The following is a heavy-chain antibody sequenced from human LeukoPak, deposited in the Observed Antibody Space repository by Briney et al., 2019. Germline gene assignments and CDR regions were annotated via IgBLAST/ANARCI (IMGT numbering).Heavy chain of an antibody. J-gene: IGHJ3*02. CDR2: IYPTSGTT. CDR3: ARGRGTGVEVWAFDI. V-gene: IGHV1-2*02. D-gene: IGHD3-3*01. CDR1: GYTFTGYY. Sequence: GASVKVSCKVSGYTFTGYYMNWVRQAPGQGFEWMGWIYPTSGTTKYVEEFQGRVTLTRDTSTNTAYMELSGLTPDDTAVYYCARGRGTGVEVWAFDIWGQGTMVTVSS.